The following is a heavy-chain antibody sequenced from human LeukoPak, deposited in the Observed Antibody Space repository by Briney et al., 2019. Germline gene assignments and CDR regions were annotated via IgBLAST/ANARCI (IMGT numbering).Heavy chain of an antibody. CDR1: GYSFTSSW. CDR3: ARQPGAGWFDP. Sequence: GESLKISCQASGYSFTSSWIGWARPMPGKGLEWMAIINPGDSDTRYSPSFQGQVTISADKSISTVYLQWGSLKASDTAMYYCARQPGAGWFDPWGQGTLVTVSS. D-gene: IGHD3-10*01. J-gene: IGHJ5*02. CDR2: INPGDSDT. V-gene: IGHV5-51*01.